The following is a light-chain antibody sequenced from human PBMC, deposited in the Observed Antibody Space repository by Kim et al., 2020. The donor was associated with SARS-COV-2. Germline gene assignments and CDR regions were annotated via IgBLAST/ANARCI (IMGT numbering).Light chain of an antibody. V-gene: IGLV2-23*02. CDR3: CSYAGNWV. CDR2: EVN. J-gene: IGLJ3*02. Sequence: SPGQSITISCTGSSSDVGSYNLVSWYQHHPGKAPKVMIYEVNKRPSGVSDRFSGSKSGNTASLTISGLQAEDEADYYCCSYAGNWVFGGGTQLTVL. CDR1: SSDVGSYNL.